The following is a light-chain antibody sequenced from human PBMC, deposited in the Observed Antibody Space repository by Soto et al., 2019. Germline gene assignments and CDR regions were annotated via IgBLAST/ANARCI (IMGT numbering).Light chain of an antibody. CDR2: LGS. CDR1: QSLLHSNGYNH. Sequence: DIVVTQSPLSLSVTPGEPASISCRSSQSLLHSNGYNHLDWYRQRLGQSPQLLIYLGSNRASGVPDRFSGSGSGTYFILKISRVEAEDVGVYYCMQALQTRTFGQGTKVEIK. CDR3: MQALQTRT. J-gene: IGKJ1*01. V-gene: IGKV2-28*01.